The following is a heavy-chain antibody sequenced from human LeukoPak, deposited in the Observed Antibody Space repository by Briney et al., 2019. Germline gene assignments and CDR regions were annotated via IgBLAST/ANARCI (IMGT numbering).Heavy chain of an antibody. CDR1: GYTFTSYG. CDR3: ARDGFKEYHGSGSSDY. CDR2: ISAYNGNT. Sequence: GASVKVSCKASGYTFTSYGISWVRQAPGQGLEWMGWISAYNGNTNYAQKLQGGVTMTTDTSTSTAYMELRSLRSDDTAVYYCARDGFKEYHGSGSSDYWGQGTLVTVSS. V-gene: IGHV1-18*01. J-gene: IGHJ4*02. D-gene: IGHD3-10*01.